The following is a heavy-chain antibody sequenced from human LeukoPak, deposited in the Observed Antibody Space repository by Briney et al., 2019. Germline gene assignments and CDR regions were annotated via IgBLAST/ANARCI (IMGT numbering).Heavy chain of an antibody. CDR3: ARDSLIGK. Sequence: GGSLRLSCAASAFTIGNPYLAWVRQAPGKGLEWVSAISGSGGSTYYADSVKGRFTISRDNAKNSLYLQMNSLRAEDTAVYYCARDSLIGKWGQGTLVTVSS. CDR1: AFTIGNPY. CDR2: ISGSGGST. V-gene: IGHV3-11*01. J-gene: IGHJ4*02.